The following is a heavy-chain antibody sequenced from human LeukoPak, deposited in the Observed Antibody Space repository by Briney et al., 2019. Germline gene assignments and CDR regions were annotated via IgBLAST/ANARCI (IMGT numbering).Heavy chain of an antibody. CDR2: ISYSGGTI. V-gene: IGHV3-48*03. Sequence: GGSLRLSCIVSGFTFRKYEMNWVRQAPGKGLEWVSYISYSGGTIYYADSVKGRFTISRDNAKNSLYLQMNSLRAEDTAVYYCATIGVVITHWGQGTLVTVSS. CDR3: ATIGVVITH. CDR1: GFTFRKYE. J-gene: IGHJ4*02. D-gene: IGHD3-3*01.